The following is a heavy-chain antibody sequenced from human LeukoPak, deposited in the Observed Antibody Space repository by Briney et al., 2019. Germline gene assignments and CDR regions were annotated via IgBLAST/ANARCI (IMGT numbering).Heavy chain of an antibody. CDR1: GGTFSSYA. J-gene: IGHJ6*02. CDR2: IIPILGTA. Sequence: SVKVSCKASGGTFSSYAISWARQAPGQGLEWMGGIIPILGTANYAQKFQGRVTITADESTSTAYMELSSLRSEDTAVYYCARDLGDYGENHYYGMDVWGQGTTVTVSS. D-gene: IGHD4-17*01. CDR3: ARDLGDYGENHYYGMDV. V-gene: IGHV1-69*01.